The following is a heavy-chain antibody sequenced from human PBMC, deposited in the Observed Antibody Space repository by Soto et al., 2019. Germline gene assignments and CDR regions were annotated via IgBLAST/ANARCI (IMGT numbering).Heavy chain of an antibody. V-gene: IGHV4-34*01. J-gene: IGHJ6*02. Sequence: ETLSLTCGVYGGSFSGYYWSWIRQPPGKGLEWIGEINHSGSTNYNPSLKSRVTISGDTSKNQFSLKLSSVTAADTAVYYCARSAMAYYYYGMDVWGQGTKVTVSS. D-gene: IGHD5-18*01. CDR3: ARSAMAYYYYGMDV. CDR1: GGSFSGYY. CDR2: INHSGST.